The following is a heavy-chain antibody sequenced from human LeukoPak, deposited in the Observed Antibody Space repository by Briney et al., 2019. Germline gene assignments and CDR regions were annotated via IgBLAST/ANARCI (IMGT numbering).Heavy chain of an antibody. V-gene: IGHV3-7*03. CDR2: IKQDGSEK. CDR3: AKAPSPTAAILLVDY. D-gene: IGHD2-2*02. J-gene: IGHJ4*02. CDR1: GLIFSSYW. Sequence: QPGGSLRLSCAAPGLIFSSYWISWVRQAPGRGLEWVANIKQDGSEKYYVDSVKGRFTISRDNAKNSLYLQMNSLRAEDTAVYYCAKAPSPTAAILLVDYWGQGTLVTVSS.